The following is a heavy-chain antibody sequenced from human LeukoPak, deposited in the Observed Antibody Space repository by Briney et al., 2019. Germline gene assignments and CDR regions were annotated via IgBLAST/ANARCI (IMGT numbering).Heavy chain of an antibody. V-gene: IGHV3-7*03. Sequence: GGSLRLSCAASGFTFSSYWMSWVRQAPGKGLEWVANIKQDGSEKYYVDSVKGRFTISRDNAKNSLYLQMNSLRAEDTAVYYCARDARLSLSSSGEWGQGTLVTVSS. D-gene: IGHD6-6*01. J-gene: IGHJ4*02. CDR2: IKQDGSEK. CDR3: ARDARLSLSSSGE. CDR1: GFTFSSYW.